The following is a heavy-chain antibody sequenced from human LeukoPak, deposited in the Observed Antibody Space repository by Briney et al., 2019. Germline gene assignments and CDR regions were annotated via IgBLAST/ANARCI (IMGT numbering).Heavy chain of an antibody. J-gene: IGHJ4*02. V-gene: IGHV4-39*07. Sequence: SEALSLTCTVSGGSISSSSYYWGWIRQPPGKGLEWIGSIYYSGSTYYNPSLKSRITISIDTSRNQFSLKLTSVTAADTAVYYCAREGLKNVHNPLGYWGQGTLVTVPS. CDR3: AREGLKNVHNPLGY. CDR2: IYYSGST. CDR1: GGSISSSSYY. D-gene: IGHD5-24*01.